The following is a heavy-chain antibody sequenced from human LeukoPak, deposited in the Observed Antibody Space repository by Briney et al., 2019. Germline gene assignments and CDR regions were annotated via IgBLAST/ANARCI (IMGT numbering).Heavy chain of an antibody. CDR3: ARDPKVERLAGYNYYMDV. CDR2: ISSSSGYI. D-gene: IGHD1-1*01. V-gene: IGHV3-21*01. J-gene: IGHJ6*03. CDR1: GFTFSSYS. Sequence: GGSLRLSCAASGFTFSSYSMNWVRQAPGKGLEWVSSISSSSGYIYYAESVKGRFTMSRDNARNSLYLEMNSLRAEDTAVYYCARDPKVERLAGYNYYMDVWGKGTTVIVSS.